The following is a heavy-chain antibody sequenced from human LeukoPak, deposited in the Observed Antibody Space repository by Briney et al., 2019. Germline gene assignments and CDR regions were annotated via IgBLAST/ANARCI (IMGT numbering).Heavy chain of an antibody. Sequence: SETLSLTCTASGASISYNYWSWIRQPPGKGLEWIGYIYYSGSTNYNPSLKSRVTISVDTSKNQFSLKLSSVTAADTAVYYCARHLDILTAYPPVVGVWGQGTTVTVSS. CDR3: ARHLDILTAYPPVVGV. J-gene: IGHJ6*02. D-gene: IGHD3-9*01. CDR2: IYYSGST. CDR1: GASISYNY. V-gene: IGHV4-59*08.